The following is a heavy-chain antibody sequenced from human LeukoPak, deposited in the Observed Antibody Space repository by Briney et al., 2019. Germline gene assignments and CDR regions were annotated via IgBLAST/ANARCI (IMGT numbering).Heavy chain of an antibody. V-gene: IGHV5-51*01. CDR2: IYPGDSDT. D-gene: IGHD1-26*01. CDR3: ARQTPYSGSPGYYYYMDV. CDR1: GYSFTSYW. Sequence: GESLKISCKGSGYSFTSYWIGWVRQMPGKGLEWMGIIYPGDSDTRYSPSFQGQVTISADKSISTAYLQWSSLKASDTAMYYCARQTPYSGSPGYYYYMDVWGKGTTVTVSS. J-gene: IGHJ6*03.